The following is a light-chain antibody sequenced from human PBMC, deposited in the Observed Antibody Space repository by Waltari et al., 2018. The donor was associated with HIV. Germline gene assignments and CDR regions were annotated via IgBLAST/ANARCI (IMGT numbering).Light chain of an antibody. CDR1: QSISSW. V-gene: IGKV1-5*03. CDR2: KAS. J-gene: IGKJ1*01. CDR3: QQYNSYSRT. Sequence: EIVLTQSPATLSASVGDRVTITCRASQSISSWLAWYQQKPGKAPKLLIYKASSLESGVPSRFSGSGSGTEFTLTISSLQPDDFATYYCQQYNSYSRTFGQGTKVEIK.